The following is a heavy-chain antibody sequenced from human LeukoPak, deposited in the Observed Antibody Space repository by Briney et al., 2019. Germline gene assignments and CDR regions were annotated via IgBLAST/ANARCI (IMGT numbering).Heavy chain of an antibody. D-gene: IGHD6-13*01. J-gene: IGHJ4*02. CDR3: ATMAAAGTVDY. CDR1: XXSXXXSXYX. CDR2: IYYSGST. V-gene: IGHV4-61*01. Sequence: PSETXXXXXXXXXXSXXXSXYXWGWIRQPPGKGLEWIGYIYYSGSTNYNPSLKSRVSISVDTSKNQFSLKLSSVTAADTAVYYCATMAAAGTVDYWGQGTLVTVSS.